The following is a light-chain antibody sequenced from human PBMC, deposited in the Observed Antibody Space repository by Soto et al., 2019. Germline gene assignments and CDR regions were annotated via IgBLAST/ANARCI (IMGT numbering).Light chain of an antibody. CDR2: VGTGGIVG. J-gene: IGLJ3*02. CDR3: GADHGSGSNFVKV. CDR1: SGYSNYK. V-gene: IGLV9-49*01. Sequence: QLVLTQPPSASASLGASVTLTCTLSSGYSNYKVDWYQQRPGKGPRFVMRVGTGGIVGSKGDGIPDRFSVLGSGLNRYLTNKNIQEEDESDYHCGADHGSGSNFVKVFGGGTKLTVL.